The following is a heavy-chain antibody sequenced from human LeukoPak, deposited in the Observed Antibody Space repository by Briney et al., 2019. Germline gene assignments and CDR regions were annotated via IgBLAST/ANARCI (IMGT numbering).Heavy chain of an antibody. CDR2: IKSKTDGGTK. CDR3: TTVVAAGDNGWFDP. Sequence: GGSLRLSCAASGFTFNNAWMDWVRPAPGKGLEWVCRIKSKTDGGTKDYAAPVKDRFTNSRDDSKNTLYLQMDSLRTEDTAVYYCTTVVAAGDNGWFDPWGQGTLVTVSS. V-gene: IGHV3-15*01. D-gene: IGHD6-13*01. CDR1: GFTFNNAW. J-gene: IGHJ5*02.